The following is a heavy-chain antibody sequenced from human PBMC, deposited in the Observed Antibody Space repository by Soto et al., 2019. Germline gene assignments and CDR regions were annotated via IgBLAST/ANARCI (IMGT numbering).Heavy chain of an antibody. CDR1: GDSVSSNSAA. D-gene: IGHD6-13*01. CDR2: TYYRSKWYN. J-gene: IGHJ6*02. Sequence: PSQTLSLTCAISGDSVSSNSAAWNWIRQSPSRGLEWLGRTYYRSKWYNDYAVSVKSRITINPDTSKNQFSLQLNSVTPEDTAVYYCAKDHAYSGSNYYYYYGMDVWGQGTTVTVSS. V-gene: IGHV6-1*01. CDR3: AKDHAYSGSNYYYYYGMDV.